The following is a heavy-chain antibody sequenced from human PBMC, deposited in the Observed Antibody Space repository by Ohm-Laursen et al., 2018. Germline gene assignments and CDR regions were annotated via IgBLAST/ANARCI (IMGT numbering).Heavy chain of an antibody. D-gene: IGHD6-13*01. V-gene: IGHV4-39*02. Sequence: SDTLSLTCTVSGGSISSTSYYWGWIRQPPGKGLEWIGSIYYTGSTYFNPSLQSRVTISVDTSKNQFSLNLSSVTAADTAVYYCAKDRITAAGTPPFDSWGQGTLVTVSS. J-gene: IGHJ4*02. CDR2: IYYTGST. CDR1: GGSISSTSYY. CDR3: AKDRITAAGTPPFDS.